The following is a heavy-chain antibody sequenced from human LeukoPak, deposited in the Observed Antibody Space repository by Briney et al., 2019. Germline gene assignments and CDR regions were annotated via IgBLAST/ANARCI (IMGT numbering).Heavy chain of an antibody. V-gene: IGHV1-69*05. J-gene: IGHJ4*02. CDR1: GGTFSSYA. D-gene: IGHD4-17*01. CDR3: ARRRSYGFDY. CDR2: IIPIFGTA. Sequence: GASVKVSCKASGGTFSSYAISWVRQAPGQGLEWMGGIIPIFGTANYAQKLQGRVTMTTDTSTSTAYMELRSLRSDDTAVYYRARRRSYGFDYWGQGTLVAVSS.